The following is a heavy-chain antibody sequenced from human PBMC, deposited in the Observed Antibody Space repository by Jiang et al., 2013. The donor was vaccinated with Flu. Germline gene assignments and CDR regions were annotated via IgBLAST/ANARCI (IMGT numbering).Heavy chain of an antibody. D-gene: IGHD3/OR15-3a*01. Sequence: KPTQTLTLTCTFSGFSLNSVGMRVNWIRQPPGKALEWLARIDWDDEKFYSESLKTRLTISKDTSKNQVVLTLTNMDPMDTATYYCARMRPGGLTHFDYWARAPWSPSPQ. CDR3: ARMRPGGLTHFDY. J-gene: IGHJ4*02. CDR2: IDWDDEK. V-gene: IGHV2-70*04. CDR1: GFSLNSVGMR.